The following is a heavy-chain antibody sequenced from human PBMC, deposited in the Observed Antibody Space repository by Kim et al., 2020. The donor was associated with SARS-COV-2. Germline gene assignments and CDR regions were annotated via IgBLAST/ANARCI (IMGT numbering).Heavy chain of an antibody. J-gene: IGHJ4*02. D-gene: IGHD3-22*01. V-gene: IGHV1-8*01. CDR2: MNPNSGNT. CDR1: GYTFSSYD. CDR3: ARRADYNDRSSYYF. Sequence: ASVKVSCKASGYTFSSYDVNWVRQANGHGLEWMGWMNPNSGNTGYARKFQGRVTMTRDTSISTAYLELSSLRSEDTAVYFCARRADYNDRSSYYFWGQGT.